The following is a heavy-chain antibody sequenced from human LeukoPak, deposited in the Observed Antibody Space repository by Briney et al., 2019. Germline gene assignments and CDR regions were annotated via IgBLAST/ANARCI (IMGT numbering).Heavy chain of an antibody. D-gene: IGHD3-16*01. CDR3: ARVRLSVMTDAFDI. Sequence: SQTLSLTCTVPGGSISSGDYYWSWIRQPPGKGLEWIGYIYYSGSTYYNPSLKSRVTISVDTSKNQFSLKLSSVTAADTAVYYCARVRLSVMTDAFDIWGQGTMVTVSS. J-gene: IGHJ3*02. CDR2: IYYSGST. CDR1: GGSISSGDYY. V-gene: IGHV4-30-4*01.